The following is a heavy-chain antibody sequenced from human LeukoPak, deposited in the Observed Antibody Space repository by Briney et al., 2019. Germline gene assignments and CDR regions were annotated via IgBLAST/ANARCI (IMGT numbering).Heavy chain of an antibody. V-gene: IGHV3-30*02. D-gene: IGHD5-18*01. Sequence: GGSLRLSCAASGFTFDDYGMSWVRQAPGKGLEWVAFIRFDVTNTYYADSVKGRFTISRDNSKNTLYLQMNSLIPEDTALYYCAKDQRGYSYGYYFDYWGQGALVTVSS. J-gene: IGHJ4*02. CDR3: AKDQRGYSYGYYFDY. CDR1: GFTFDDYG. CDR2: IRFDVTNT.